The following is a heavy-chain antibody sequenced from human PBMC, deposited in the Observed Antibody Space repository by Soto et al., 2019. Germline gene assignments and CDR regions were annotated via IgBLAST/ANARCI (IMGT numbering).Heavy chain of an antibody. Sequence: LSLTCTVSGGSISSSSYYWGWIRQPPGKGLEWIGSIYYSGSTYYNPSLKSRVTISVDTSKNQFSLKLSSVTAADTAVYYCASSTLWFGELQFDYWGQGTLVTVSS. V-gene: IGHV4-39*01. CDR2: IYYSGST. J-gene: IGHJ4*02. CDR3: ASSTLWFGELQFDY. CDR1: GGSISSSSYY. D-gene: IGHD3-10*01.